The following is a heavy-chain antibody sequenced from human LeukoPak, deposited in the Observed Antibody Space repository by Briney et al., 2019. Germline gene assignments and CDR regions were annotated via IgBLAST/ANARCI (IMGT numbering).Heavy chain of an antibody. V-gene: IGHV3-30*02. CDR3: ARVGYNGWNFDD. Sequence: GGSLRLSCAASGFTFSSYGMHWVRQAPGKGLEWVAFIRYDGSKKYYVDSVKGRFTISRDNAKDSLFLQMNSLRAEDTGFYYCARVGYNGWNFDDWGQGTLVTVS. CDR1: GFTFSSYG. D-gene: IGHD5-12*01. CDR2: IRYDGSKK. J-gene: IGHJ4*02.